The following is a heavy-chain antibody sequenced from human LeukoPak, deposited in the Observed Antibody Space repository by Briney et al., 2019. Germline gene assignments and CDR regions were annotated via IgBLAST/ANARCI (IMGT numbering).Heavy chain of an antibody. CDR2: ISSSGSTI. Sequence: PGGSLRLSCAASGFTFSGYEMNWVRQAPGKGLEWVSCISSSGSTIYYADSVKGRFTISRDNAKNSLSLQMNSLRAEDTAVHYCARNDCRAWYYFDYWGQGTLVTVSS. CDR3: ARNDCRAWYYFDY. CDR1: GFTFSGYE. D-gene: IGHD6-19*01. V-gene: IGHV3-48*03. J-gene: IGHJ4*02.